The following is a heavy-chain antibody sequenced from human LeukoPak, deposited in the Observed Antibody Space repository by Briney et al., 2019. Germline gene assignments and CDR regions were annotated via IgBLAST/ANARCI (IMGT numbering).Heavy chain of an antibody. Sequence: GGSLRLSCAASGFSSYGMHWVRQAPGKGLEWVAVISYDGSNKYYADSVKGRFTISRDNSKNTLYLQMNSLRAEDTAVYYCARGGSGDIFDIWGQGTMVTVSS. CDR3: ARGGSGDIFDI. D-gene: IGHD2-21*01. CDR2: ISYDGSNK. V-gene: IGHV3-30*03. J-gene: IGHJ3*02. CDR1: GFSSYG.